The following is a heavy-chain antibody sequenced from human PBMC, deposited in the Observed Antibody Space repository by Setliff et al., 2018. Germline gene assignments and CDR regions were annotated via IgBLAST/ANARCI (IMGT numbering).Heavy chain of an antibody. J-gene: IGHJ4*02. V-gene: IGHV3-9*01. CDR3: ARDARGIYDSSGYYNY. CDR1: GFTFSSYG. Sequence: SCAASGFTFSSYGMHWVRQAPGKGLEWVSGITGNSDRIAYADSLKGRFTISRDNTENSLYLQMNSLRVEDTAVYYCARDARGIYDSSGYYNYWGQGTLVTVSS. D-gene: IGHD3-22*01. CDR2: ITGNSDRI.